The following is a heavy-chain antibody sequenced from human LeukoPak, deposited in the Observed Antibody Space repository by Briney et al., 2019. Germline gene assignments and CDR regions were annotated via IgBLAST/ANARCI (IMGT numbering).Heavy chain of an antibody. CDR2: INHSGST. CDR3: ARGPYYYDSSGYYRPRRPFDY. CDR1: GGSFSGYY. V-gene: IGHV4-34*01. J-gene: IGHJ4*02. D-gene: IGHD3-22*01. Sequence: SETLSLTCAVYGGSFSGYYWSWIRQPPGKGLEWTGEINHSGSTNYNPSLKSRVTISVDTSKNQFSLKLSSVTAADTAVYYCARGPYYYDSSGYYRPRRPFDYWGQGTLVTVSS.